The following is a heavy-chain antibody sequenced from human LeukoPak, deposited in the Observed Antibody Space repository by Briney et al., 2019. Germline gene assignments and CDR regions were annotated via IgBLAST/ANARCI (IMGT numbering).Heavy chain of an antibody. CDR2: IRSKAYGGTT. V-gene: IGHV3-49*04. J-gene: IGHJ4*02. Sequence: GGSLRLSCTASGFTFGDYAMSWVRQAPGKGLEWVGFIRSKAYGGTTEYPASVKGRFTISRDDSKSIAYLQMNSLKTEDTAVYYCTRVGTMVRGVKYYFDYWGQGTLVTVSS. CDR1: GFTFGDYA. CDR3: TRVGTMVRGVKYYFDY. D-gene: IGHD3-10*01.